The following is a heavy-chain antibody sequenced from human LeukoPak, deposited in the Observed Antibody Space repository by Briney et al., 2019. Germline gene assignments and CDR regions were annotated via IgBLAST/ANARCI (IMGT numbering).Heavy chain of an antibody. Sequence: PGGSLRLSCGASGFXVRNNHISWVRQAPGKGLEWVSVIDSRDNTYHADSVKGRFTISRHTSKNTLYLQMNSLRAEDTAVYYCARESTPLRGAFDPWGPGTLVTVSP. D-gene: IGHD5-24*01. V-gene: IGHV3-53*04. CDR1: GFXVRNNH. CDR3: ARESTPLRGAFDP. CDR2: IDSRDNT. J-gene: IGHJ5*02.